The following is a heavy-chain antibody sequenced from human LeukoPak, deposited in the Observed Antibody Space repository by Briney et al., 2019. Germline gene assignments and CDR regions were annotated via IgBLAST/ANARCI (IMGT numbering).Heavy chain of an antibody. V-gene: IGHV3-23*01. Sequence: PGGSLILSCAASGFTFSIYDMSWVRQAPGKGLEWVSAISGSGDTTYYADSVKGRFTISRDNSKNTLYLQMNSLRAEDTAVYYCAFESGNRGGTGRDYWGQGTLVTASS. CDR2: ISGSGDTT. J-gene: IGHJ4*02. CDR3: AFESGNRGGTGRDY. CDR1: GFTFSIYD. D-gene: IGHD3-10*01.